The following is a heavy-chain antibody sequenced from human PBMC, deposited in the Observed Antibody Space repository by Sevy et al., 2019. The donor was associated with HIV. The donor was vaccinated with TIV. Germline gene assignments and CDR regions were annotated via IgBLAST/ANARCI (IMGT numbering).Heavy chain of an antibody. CDR1: GDSMTSYY. J-gene: IGHJ4*02. CDR3: ARVPGKYDDFWSGIFDQ. V-gene: IGHV4-59*01. CDR2: IYYSGGT. Sequence: SETLSLTCSVTGDSMTSYYWNWIRQPPGKGLEWIGCIYYSGGTNYNPSLKSRVTMSLDTSNNHFSLKLNSVTAADTAVYYCARVPGKYDDFWSGIFDQWGQGTLVTVSS. D-gene: IGHD3-3*01.